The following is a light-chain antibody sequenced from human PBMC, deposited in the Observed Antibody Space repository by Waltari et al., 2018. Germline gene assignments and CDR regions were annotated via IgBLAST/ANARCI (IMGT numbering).Light chain of an antibody. CDR1: SRDVGGYYS. CDR2: DVS. CDR3: TSYTSSHGLV. J-gene: IGLJ1*01. V-gene: IGLV2-14*03. Sequence: QSALTQPASVSGSPGQSITISCTGTSRDVGGYYSPSWYQPHPGKAPKVVIFDVSYRPSGVSNRFSASKSGNTASLTISGLQAEDEADYYCTSYTSSHGLVFGTGTKVTVL.